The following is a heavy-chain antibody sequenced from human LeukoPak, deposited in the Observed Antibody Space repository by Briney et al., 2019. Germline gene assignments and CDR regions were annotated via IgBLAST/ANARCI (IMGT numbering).Heavy chain of an antibody. Sequence: GASVKLSCKASGSTFTSCGISLVRQAPGPGLEWMGWISAYNGNTNYAQKLQGRVTITTVTSTSTAYMELRSLRSDDTAVYYRARCGDGSERERFDYWRQGTMVTISS. J-gene: IGHJ4*02. CDR1: GSTFTSCG. V-gene: IGHV1-18*01. CDR3: ARCGDGSERERFDY. D-gene: IGHD6-25*01. CDR2: ISAYNGNT.